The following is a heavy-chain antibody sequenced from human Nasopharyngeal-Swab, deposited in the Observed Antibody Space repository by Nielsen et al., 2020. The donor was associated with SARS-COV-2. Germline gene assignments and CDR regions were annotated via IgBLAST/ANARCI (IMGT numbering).Heavy chain of an antibody. Sequence: SETLSLTCTVSGGSVSSGSYYWSWIRQPPGKGLEWIGYIYYSGSTTYNPYLKNRVTLSVDTSKNQFSLKLSSVTAADTAVYYCARVSTVPAAQSRYYGMDVWGQGTTVTVSS. CDR2: IYYSGST. D-gene: IGHD2-2*01. CDR1: GGSVSSGSYY. J-gene: IGHJ6*02. CDR3: ARVSTVPAAQSRYYGMDV. V-gene: IGHV4-61*01.